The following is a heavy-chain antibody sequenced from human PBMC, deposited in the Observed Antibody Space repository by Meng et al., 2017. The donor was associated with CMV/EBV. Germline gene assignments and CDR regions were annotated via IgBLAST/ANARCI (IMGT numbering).Heavy chain of an antibody. Sequence: ESLKISCAASGFTFSDYYMSWIRQAPGKGLEWIGEINHSGSTNYNPSLKSRVTISVDTSKNQFSLKLSSVTAADTAVYYCARRNGVPRVFWSYYGMDVWGQGTTVTVSS. V-gene: IGHV4-34*01. CDR1: GFTFSDYY. CDR3: ARRNGVPRVFWSYYGMDV. J-gene: IGHJ6*02. D-gene: IGHD3-3*01. CDR2: INHSGST.